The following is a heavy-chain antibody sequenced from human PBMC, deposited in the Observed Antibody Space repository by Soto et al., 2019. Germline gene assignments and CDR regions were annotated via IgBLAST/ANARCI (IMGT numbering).Heavy chain of an antibody. D-gene: IGHD3-16*02. J-gene: IGHJ3*02. V-gene: IGHV4-59*01. CDR3: AGGEITFGGVIVSDAFDI. CDR1: GGSISSYY. CDR2: IYYSGST. Sequence: SETLSLTCTVSGGSISSYYWSWIRQPPGKGLEWIGYIYYSGSTNYNPSLKSRVTISVDTSKNRFSLKLSSVTAADTAVYYCAGGEITFGGVIVSDAFDIWGQGTMVTVSS.